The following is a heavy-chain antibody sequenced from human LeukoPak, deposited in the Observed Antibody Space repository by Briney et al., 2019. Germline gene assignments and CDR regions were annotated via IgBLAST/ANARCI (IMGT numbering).Heavy chain of an antibody. CDR1: GFTFSNAW. CDR2: IYYSGST. V-gene: IGHV4-59*01. CDR3: AKIKQWRTSTFDY. Sequence: GSLRLSCAASGFTFSNAWMSWVRQAPGKGLEWIGYIYYSGSTNYNRSLKSRVTISVDTSKNQLSLKLSSVTAADTAVYYCAKIKQWRTSTFDYWGQGILVTVSS. J-gene: IGHJ4*02. D-gene: IGHD6-19*01.